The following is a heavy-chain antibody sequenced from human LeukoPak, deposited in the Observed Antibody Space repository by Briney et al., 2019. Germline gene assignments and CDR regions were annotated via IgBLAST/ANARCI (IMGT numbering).Heavy chain of an antibody. D-gene: IGHD6-13*01. V-gene: IGHV4-38-2*01. CDR2: IYRSGSA. CDR3: AGAAAGTIYYFDY. CDR1: GYSLSSGYY. Sequence: SETLSPTCAVSGYSLSSGYYWGWIRPPPGKGLEWVRSIYRSGSAYYNPSLKSRVTISVDSPKNQFSLQLSSVTAADTAVYYCAGAAAGTIYYFDYWGQGTLVTVSS. J-gene: IGHJ4*02.